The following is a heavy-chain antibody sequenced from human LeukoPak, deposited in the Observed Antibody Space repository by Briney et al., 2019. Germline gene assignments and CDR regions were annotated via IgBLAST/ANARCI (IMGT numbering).Heavy chain of an antibody. D-gene: IGHD6-19*01. Sequence: GGSLRLSCAASGFTFSSYAMGWVRQAPRKGLEWVSAISGSGGSTYYADSVKGRFTISRDNSKNTLYLQMNSLRAEDTAVYYCAKGSSGWPYYFDYWGQGTLVTVSS. V-gene: IGHV3-23*01. CDR2: ISGSGGST. CDR3: AKGSSGWPYYFDY. J-gene: IGHJ4*02. CDR1: GFTFSSYA.